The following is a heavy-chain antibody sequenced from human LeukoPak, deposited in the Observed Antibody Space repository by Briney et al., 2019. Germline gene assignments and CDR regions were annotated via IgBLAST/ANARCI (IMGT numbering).Heavy chain of an antibody. J-gene: IGHJ3*02. Sequence: SETLSLTCTVSGGSISSYYWSWIRQPPGKGLEWIGEIYHSGSTNYNPSLKSRVTISVDKSKNQFSLKLSSVTAADTAVYYCARNVVGATVAFDIWGQGTMVTVSS. V-gene: IGHV4-59*12. CDR3: ARNVVGATVAFDI. CDR2: IYHSGST. D-gene: IGHD1-26*01. CDR1: GGSISSYY.